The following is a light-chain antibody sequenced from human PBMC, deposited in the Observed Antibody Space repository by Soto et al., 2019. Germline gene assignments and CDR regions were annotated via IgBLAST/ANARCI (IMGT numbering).Light chain of an antibody. Sequence: EIVLTQSPATLSLSPGERATLSCRASLSVIRFLAWYQQKPGQAPRLLISDASNRATGIPPRFSGSGSGTDFTLTISSLEPEDFAVYYCQQRTNWLTFGGGTRVEI. V-gene: IGKV3-11*01. CDR1: LSVIRF. CDR3: QQRTNWLT. CDR2: DAS. J-gene: IGKJ4*01.